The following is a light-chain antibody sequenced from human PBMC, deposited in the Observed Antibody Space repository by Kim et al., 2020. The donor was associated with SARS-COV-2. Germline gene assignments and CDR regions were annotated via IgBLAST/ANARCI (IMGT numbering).Light chain of an antibody. J-gene: IGLJ3*02. V-gene: IGLV3-1*01. CDR2: QDT. Sequence: VSGSPGQTVTITGSGVNWGDRYSTWYQQRPGQAPVLVIYQDTKRPAGSPERFVGSNSGNTATLTISGAQAMDGADYYCQAWDNTWVFGGGTQLTVL. CDR3: QAWDNTWV. CDR1: NWGDRY.